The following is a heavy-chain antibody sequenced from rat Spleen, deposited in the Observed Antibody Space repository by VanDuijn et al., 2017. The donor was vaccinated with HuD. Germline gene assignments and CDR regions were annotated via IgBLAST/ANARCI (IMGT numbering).Heavy chain of an antibody. Sequence: EVQLVESGGGLVQPGRSLKLSCAASGFTFSDYYMAWVRQAPTKGLEWVASIANSGGTTYYPDSVKGRFTISRDTAKSTLYLQMNSLRSEDTATYYCTRDWDYWGQGVMVTVSS. CDR1: GFTFSDYY. CDR3: TRDWDY. J-gene: IGHJ2*01. CDR2: IANSGGTT. V-gene: IGHV5-20*01.